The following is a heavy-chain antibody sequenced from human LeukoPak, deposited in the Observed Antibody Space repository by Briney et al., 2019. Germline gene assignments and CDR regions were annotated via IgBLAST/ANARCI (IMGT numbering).Heavy chain of an antibody. CDR1: GFTFSSYA. Sequence: GGSLRLSCGASGFTFSSYAMNWVRQAPGKGLEWVSAISGSGGSTYSADSVKGRFTISRDNSRNTLYLQMNSLRAEDTAVYYCAKGKDFHFYYYMDVWGKGTTVTVSS. J-gene: IGHJ6*03. V-gene: IGHV3-23*01. D-gene: IGHD3-3*01. CDR2: ISGSGGST. CDR3: AKGKDFHFYYYMDV.